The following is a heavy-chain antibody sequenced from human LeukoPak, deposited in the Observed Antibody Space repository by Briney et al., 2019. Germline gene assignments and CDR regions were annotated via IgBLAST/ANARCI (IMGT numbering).Heavy chain of an antibody. CDR3: AKEPSGEMGINWYFDL. J-gene: IGHJ2*01. CDR2: ISGDGGST. V-gene: IGHV3-43*02. D-gene: IGHD7-27*01. Sequence: GGSLRLSCAASGFTFDDYAMHWVRQAPGKGLEWVSLISGDGGSTYYADSVKGRFTISRDDSKNSLYLQMNSLRTEDTALYYCAKEPSGEMGINWYFDLWGRGTLVTVSS. CDR1: GFTFDDYA.